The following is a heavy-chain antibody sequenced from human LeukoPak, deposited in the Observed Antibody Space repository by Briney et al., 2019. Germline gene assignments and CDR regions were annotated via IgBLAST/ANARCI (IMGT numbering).Heavy chain of an antibody. CDR2: ISAYNGDT. CDR3: ARDRYYDILTGYYYFDY. CDR1: GYTFTSYG. D-gene: IGHD3-9*01. J-gene: IGHJ4*02. V-gene: IGHV1-18*01. Sequence: ASVKVSCKASGYTFTSYGISWVRQAPGQGLEWMGWISAYNGDTNYAQKLQGRVTMTADTSTSTAYMELRSLRSDDTAVYYCARDRYYDILTGYYYFDYWGQGTLVTVSS.